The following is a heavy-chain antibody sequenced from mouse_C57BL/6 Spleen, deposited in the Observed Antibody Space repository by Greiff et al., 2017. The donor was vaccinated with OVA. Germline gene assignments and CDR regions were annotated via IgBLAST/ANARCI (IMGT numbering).Heavy chain of an antibody. V-gene: IGHV1-82*01. CDR3: ARGGANWDPYYFDY. J-gene: IGHJ2*01. D-gene: IGHD4-1*01. CDR2: IYPGDGDT. Sequence: VKLVESGPELVKPGASVKISCKASGYAFSSSWMNWVKQRPGKGLEWIGRIYPGDGDTNYNGKFKGKATLTADKSSSTAYMQLSSLTSEDSAVYFCARGGANWDPYYFDYWGQGTTLTVSS. CDR1: GYAFSSSW.